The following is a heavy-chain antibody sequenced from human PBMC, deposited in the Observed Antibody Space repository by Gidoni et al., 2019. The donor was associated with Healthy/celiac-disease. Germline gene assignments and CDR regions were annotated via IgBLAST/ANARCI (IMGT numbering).Heavy chain of an antibody. CDR1: GWSFSRYY. CDR3: ARIHCSSTSCYTAGGAFDI. J-gene: IGHJ3*02. CDR2: INHSGSP. Sequence: QVQLQQWGAGLLKPSETLSLTCAVYGWSFSRYYWSWIRQPPGKGLEWIGEINHSGSPNYNPSLKSRVTISVDTSKNQFSLKLSSVTAADTAVYYCARIHCSSTSCYTAGGAFDIWGQGTMVTVSS. D-gene: IGHD2-2*02. V-gene: IGHV4-34*01.